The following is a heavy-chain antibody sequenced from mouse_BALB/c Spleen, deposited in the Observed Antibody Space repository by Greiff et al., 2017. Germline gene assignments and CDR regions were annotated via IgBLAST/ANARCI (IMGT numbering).Heavy chain of an antibody. CDR2: IWAGGST. CDR3: ARDYYGSRAWFAY. D-gene: IGHD1-1*01. CDR1: GFSLTSYG. V-gene: IGHV2-9*02. Sequence: VQLQQSGPGLVAPSQSLSITCTVSGFSLTSYGVSWVRQPPGKGLEWLGVIWAGGSTNYNSALMSRLSISKDNSKSQVFLKMNSLQTDDTAMYYCARDYYGSRAWFAYWGQGTLVTVSA. J-gene: IGHJ3*01.